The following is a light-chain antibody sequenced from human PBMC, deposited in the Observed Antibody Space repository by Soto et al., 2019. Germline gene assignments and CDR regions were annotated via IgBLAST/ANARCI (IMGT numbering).Light chain of an antibody. J-gene: IGLJ3*02. CDR3: QSYDSSPSGWV. CDR2: GNS. Sequence: QSVLTQPPSVSGAPGQRVTISCTESSSNIGAGYDVHWYQQLPGTAPKLLIYGNSNRPSGVPDRFSGSKSGTSASLAITGLQAEDEADYYCQSYDSSPSGWVFGGGTKLTVL. CDR1: SSNIGAGYD. V-gene: IGLV1-40*01.